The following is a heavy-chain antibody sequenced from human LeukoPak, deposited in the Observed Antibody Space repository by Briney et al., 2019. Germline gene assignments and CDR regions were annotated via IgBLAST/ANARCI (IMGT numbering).Heavy chain of an antibody. V-gene: IGHV3-30*02. J-gene: IGHJ4*02. CDR3: AADSAEVGRGEFDY. CDR1: GLTFSSYG. CDR2: IRYDGSNK. D-gene: IGHD3-16*01. Sequence: GGSLRLSCAASGLTFSSYGMPWVRQAPGKGLECVAFIRYDGSNKYYADSVKGRFTISRDNSKNTLYLQMNSLRAEDRAVYYCAADSAEVGRGEFDYWGQGILVIVSS.